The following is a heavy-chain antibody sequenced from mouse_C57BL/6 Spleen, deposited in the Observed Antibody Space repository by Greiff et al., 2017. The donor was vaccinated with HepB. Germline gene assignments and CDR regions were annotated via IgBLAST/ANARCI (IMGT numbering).Heavy chain of an antibody. V-gene: IGHV1-80*01. J-gene: IGHJ4*01. CDR2: IYPGDGDT. CDR1: GYAFSSYW. CDR3: ARRFYGYAMDY. Sequence: VQLQQSGAELVKPGASVKISCKASGYAFSSYWMNWVKQRPGKGLEWIGQIYPGDGDTNYNGKFKGKATLTADKSSSTAYMQLSSLTSEDSAVYFCARRFYGYAMDYWGQGTSVTVSS. D-gene: IGHD1-1*01.